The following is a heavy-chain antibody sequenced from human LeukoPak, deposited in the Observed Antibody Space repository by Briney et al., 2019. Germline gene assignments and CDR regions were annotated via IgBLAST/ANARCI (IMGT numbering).Heavy chain of an antibody. CDR2: IIPIFGTA. D-gene: IGHD4-11*01. J-gene: IGHJ5*02. V-gene: IGHV1-69*13. CDR3: ARMSATVTTSWFDP. Sequence: EASVKVSCKASGGTFSSYAISWVRQAPGQGLEWMGGIIPIFGTANYAQKFQGRVTITADESTSTAYMELSSLRSEDTAVYYCARMSATVTTSWFDPWGQGTLVTVSS. CDR1: GGTFSSYA.